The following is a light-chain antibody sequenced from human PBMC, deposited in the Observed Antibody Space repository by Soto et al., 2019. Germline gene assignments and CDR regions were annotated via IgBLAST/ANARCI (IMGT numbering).Light chain of an antibody. Sequence: QSVLTQPPSVSGAPGQRVTISCTGSSSNIGAGYDVHWYQQLPGTAPKLLIYGNSNRPSGVPDRFSGSKSGTSASLAITGLQAEDEADYYCAAWDDGLNAVVFGGGTKLTVL. CDR3: AAWDDGLNAVV. CDR1: SSNIGAGYD. J-gene: IGLJ2*01. CDR2: GNS. V-gene: IGLV1-40*01.